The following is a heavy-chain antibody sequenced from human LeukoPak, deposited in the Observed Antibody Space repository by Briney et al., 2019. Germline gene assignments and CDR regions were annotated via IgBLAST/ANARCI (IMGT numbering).Heavy chain of an antibody. CDR1: GYSISSGYY. J-gene: IGHJ5*02. D-gene: IGHD4-17*01. Sequence: PSETLSLTCAVSGYSISSGYYWGWIRQPPGKGLEWIGSIYHSGSTYYNPSLKSRVTISVDTSKNQFSLKLSSVTAADTAVCYCARHADYGDYVGPWGQGTLVTVSS. CDR3: ARHADYGDYVGP. CDR2: IYHSGST. V-gene: IGHV4-38-2*01.